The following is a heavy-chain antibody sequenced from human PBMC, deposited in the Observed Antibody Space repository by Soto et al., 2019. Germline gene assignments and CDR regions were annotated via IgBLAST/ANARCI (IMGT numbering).Heavy chain of an antibody. D-gene: IGHD5-18*01. CDR2: ISSLSSYL. J-gene: IGHJ4*02. CDR3: ARGELWIDY. CDR1: GFTFSSYS. Sequence: EVQLVESGGGLVKPGGSLRVSCVASGFTFSSYSMNWVRQAPGKGLEWVSSISSLSSYLYYADSVKGRFTISRDNATNSLYLKMNSLKAEDTAIYYCARGELWIDYWGQGTLVTVSS. V-gene: IGHV3-21*01.